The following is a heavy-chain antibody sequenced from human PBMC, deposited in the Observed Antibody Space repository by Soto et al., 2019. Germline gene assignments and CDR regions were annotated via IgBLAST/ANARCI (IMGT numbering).Heavy chain of an antibody. J-gene: IGHJ4*02. D-gene: IGHD3-22*01. Sequence: ASVKVYCKASGYSFTSYGIGWVRQAPGQGLEWMRWISAYNGNTNYAQKLQGRVTMTTDTSTSTAYMELRSLRSDDTAVYYCAREGSSGYKYYFDYWGQGTLVTVSS. CDR2: ISAYNGNT. CDR3: AREGSSGYKYYFDY. V-gene: IGHV1-18*04. CDR1: GYSFTSYG.